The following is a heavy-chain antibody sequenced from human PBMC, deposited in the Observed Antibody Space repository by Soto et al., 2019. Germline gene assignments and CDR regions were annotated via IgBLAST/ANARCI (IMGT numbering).Heavy chain of an antibody. D-gene: IGHD6-13*01. J-gene: IGHJ5*02. Sequence: GGSLRLSCAASGFTFSSYSMNWVRQAPGKGLEWVSYISSSSTIYYADSVKGRFTISRDNAKNSLYLQMNSLRDEDTAVYYCARDRLPGIAAAGYNWFDPWGQGTLVTVSS. CDR2: ISSSSTI. V-gene: IGHV3-48*02. CDR1: GFTFSSYS. CDR3: ARDRLPGIAAAGYNWFDP.